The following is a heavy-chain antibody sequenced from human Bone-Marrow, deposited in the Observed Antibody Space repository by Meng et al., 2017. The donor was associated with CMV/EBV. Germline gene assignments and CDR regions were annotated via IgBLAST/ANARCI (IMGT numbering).Heavy chain of an antibody. CDR3: ARDIGVGFLSYYYYGMDV. CDR2: IYYSGST. V-gene: IGHV4-39*07. D-gene: IGHD3-3*01. J-gene: IGHJ6*02. Sequence: SETLSLPCTVSGGSISSSSYYWGWIRQPPGKGLEWIGSIYYSGSTYYNPSLKSRVTISVDTSKNQFSLKLSSVTAADTAVYYCARDIGVGFLSYYYYGMDVWGQGTTVTVSS. CDR1: GGSISSSSYY.